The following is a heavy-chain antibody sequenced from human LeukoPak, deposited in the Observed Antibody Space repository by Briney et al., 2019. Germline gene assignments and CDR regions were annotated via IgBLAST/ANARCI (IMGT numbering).Heavy chain of an antibody. CDR1: GYTFTGYY. CDR2: INPNSGGT. CDR3: ARSRSSGWTDY. V-gene: IGHV1-2*02. Sequence: ASVKVSCKASGYTFTGYYMHWVRQAPGQGLEWMGWINPNSGGTNYAQRFQGRVTITRDTSASTAYMELSSLRSEDMAVYYCARSRSSGWTDYWGQGTLVTVSS. D-gene: IGHD6-19*01. J-gene: IGHJ4*02.